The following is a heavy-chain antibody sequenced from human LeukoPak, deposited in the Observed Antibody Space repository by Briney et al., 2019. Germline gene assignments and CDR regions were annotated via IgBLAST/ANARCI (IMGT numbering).Heavy chain of an antibody. CDR2: VYSGGST. D-gene: IGHD3-10*01. V-gene: IGHV3-66*01. CDR3: ARVKDSGPDDY. CDR1: GFTVSSNY. J-gene: IGHJ4*02. Sequence: GGSLRLSCAASGFTVSSNYMSWVRQAPGKGLEWASVVYSGGSTYYADSVKGRFTISRDNSKNTLYLQMNSLRAEDTAVYYCARVKDSGPDDYWGQGTLVTVSS.